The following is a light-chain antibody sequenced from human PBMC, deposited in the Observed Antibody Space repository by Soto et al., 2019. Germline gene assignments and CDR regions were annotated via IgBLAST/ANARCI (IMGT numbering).Light chain of an antibody. CDR3: GSYDGILNTNV. J-gene: IGLJ1*01. CDR1: SSNIGNYY. CDR2: ASD. V-gene: IGLV1-51*01. Sequence: QSVLTQPPSVSAAPGQKVTISCSGGSSNIGNYYVSWYQQLPGVAPKLLIFASDKRPSGIPDRFSGSQSGASGTLDITGLLTGYEADYYSGSYDGILNTNVVGTGTKGTLL.